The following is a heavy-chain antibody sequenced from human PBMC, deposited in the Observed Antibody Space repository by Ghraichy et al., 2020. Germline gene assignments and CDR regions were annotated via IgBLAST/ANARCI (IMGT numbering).Heavy chain of an antibody. CDR1: GGSFSGYY. Sequence: SQTLSLTCGVSGGSFSGYYWSWIRQPPGKGLEWIGEIYHSGSTNYNPSLKSRVTISGDAPKSQFSLNLSSVTAADTAVYYCARGHGEGSGWLGAFDYWGQGTLVTVSS. J-gene: IGHJ4*02. V-gene: IGHV4-34*01. D-gene: IGHD6-19*01. CDR2: IYHSGST. CDR3: ARGHGEGSGWLGAFDY.